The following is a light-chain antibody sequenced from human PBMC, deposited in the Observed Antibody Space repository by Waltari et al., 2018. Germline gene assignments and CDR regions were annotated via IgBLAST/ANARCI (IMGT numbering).Light chain of an antibody. Sequence: IQLTQSPSFLSASVGDRVTITCRASQDISSSLAWYQQKPGRAPKLLIYAASTLQSGVTSRLSGSGSGTEFTLTISSLQPEDFVTYYCQQVNNYPFTFGPGTILDVK. CDR2: AAS. J-gene: IGKJ3*01. CDR3: QQVNNYPFT. V-gene: IGKV1-9*01. CDR1: QDISSS.